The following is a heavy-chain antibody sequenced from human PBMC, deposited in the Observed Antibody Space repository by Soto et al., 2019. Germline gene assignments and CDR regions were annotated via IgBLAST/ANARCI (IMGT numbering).Heavy chain of an antibody. CDR1: GFTFSSYA. J-gene: IGHJ6*02. CDR3: AKARGEYYYYGMDV. D-gene: IGHD4-17*01. CDR2: ISGSGGST. Sequence: EVQLLESGGGLVQPRGSLRLSCAASGFTFSSYAMSWVRQAPGKGLEWVSDISGSGGSTYYADSVKGRFIISRDNSKNTLSLQMNSLRAEDTAVYYCAKARGEYYYYGMDVWGQGTTVTVSS. V-gene: IGHV3-23*01.